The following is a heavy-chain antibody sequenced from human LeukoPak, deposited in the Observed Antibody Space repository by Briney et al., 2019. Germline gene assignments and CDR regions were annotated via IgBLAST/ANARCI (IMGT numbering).Heavy chain of an antibody. CDR1: GFTVSSNY. CDR3: ARGATDGYYDEGYFDY. Sequence: PGGSLRLSCAASGFTVSSNYMSWVRQAPGKGLEWVSVIYSGGSTYYADSVKGRFTISRDNSKNTLYLQMNSLRAEDTAVYYCARGATDGYYDEGYFDYWGQGTLVTVSS. V-gene: IGHV3-53*01. D-gene: IGHD3-22*01. J-gene: IGHJ4*02. CDR2: IYSGGST.